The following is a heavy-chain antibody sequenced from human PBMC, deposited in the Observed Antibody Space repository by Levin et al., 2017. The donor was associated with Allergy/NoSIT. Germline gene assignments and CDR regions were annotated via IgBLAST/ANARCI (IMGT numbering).Heavy chain of an antibody. D-gene: IGHD4-23*01. J-gene: IGHJ5*02. CDR1: GYSFASFW. CDR2: IYPRDSDT. Sequence: GGSLRLSCKGSGYSFASFWLGWVRQTHGKGLQYMGIIYPRDSDTRYSPSLQSHVTISADEYINTAYLQWRSLKSSDTAIYFCVRGGNRANYDCFDTWGQGPQVTVSS. CDR3: VRGGNRANYDCFDT. V-gene: IGHV5-51*01.